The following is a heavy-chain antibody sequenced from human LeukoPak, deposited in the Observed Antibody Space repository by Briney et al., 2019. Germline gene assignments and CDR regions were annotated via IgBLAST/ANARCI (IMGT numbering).Heavy chain of an antibody. J-gene: IGHJ4*02. V-gene: IGHV1-69*13. D-gene: IGHD6-19*01. Sequence: ASVKVSCKASGGTFSSYAISWVRQAPGQGLEWMGGIIPIFGTANYAQKFQGRVTITADESTSTAYMELSGLRSEDTAVYYCARPTPYSSGWWVALDYWGQGTLVTVSS. CDR3: ARPTPYSSGWWVALDY. CDR2: IIPIFGTA. CDR1: GGTFSSYA.